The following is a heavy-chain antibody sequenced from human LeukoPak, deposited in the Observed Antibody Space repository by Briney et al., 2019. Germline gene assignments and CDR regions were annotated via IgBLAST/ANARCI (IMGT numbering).Heavy chain of an antibody. CDR1: GFTFSSYG. J-gene: IGHJ4*02. Sequence: GGSLRLSCAASGFTFSSYGMHWVRQAPGKGLEGVAVIWYDGSNKYYADSVKGRFTISRDNSKNTLYLQMNSLRAEDTAVYYCARALRGWYLDYWGQGTLVTVSS. CDR2: IWYDGSNK. CDR3: ARALRGWYLDY. D-gene: IGHD6-19*01. V-gene: IGHV3-33*01.